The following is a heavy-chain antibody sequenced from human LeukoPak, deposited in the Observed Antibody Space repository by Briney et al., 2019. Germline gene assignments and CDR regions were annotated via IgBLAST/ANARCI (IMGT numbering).Heavy chain of an antibody. CDR2: ITYSGNT. Sequence: SQTLSLTCTVSGGSISSGPYYWIWIRQHPGKGLEWIGYITYSGNTYYYPALNSRVTVSLDTSKTQFSLKLSSVTAADTAVYYCARIAYDPLDSYYYGMDVWGQGTTVTVSS. J-gene: IGHJ6*02. CDR3: ARIAYDPLDSYYYGMDV. D-gene: IGHD3-3*01. CDR1: GGSISSGPYY. V-gene: IGHV4-31*03.